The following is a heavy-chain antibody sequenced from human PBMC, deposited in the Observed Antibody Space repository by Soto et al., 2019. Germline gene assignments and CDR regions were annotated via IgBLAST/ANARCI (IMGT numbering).Heavy chain of an antibody. CDR2: IIPIFGNT. D-gene: IGHD3-9*01. Sequence: GASVKVSCKASGGTFSSYAISWVRQAPGQGLEWMGGIIPIFGNTNYAQKLQGRVTMTTDTSTSTAYMELRSLRSDDTAVYYCARGIRSYDILTGHYYYYGMDVWGQGTAVTVSS. CDR3: ARGIRSYDILTGHYYYYGMDV. CDR1: GGTFSSYA. J-gene: IGHJ6*02. V-gene: IGHV1-18*01.